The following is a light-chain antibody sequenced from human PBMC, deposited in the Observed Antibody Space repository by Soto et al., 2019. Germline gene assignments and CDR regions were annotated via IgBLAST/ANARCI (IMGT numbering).Light chain of an antibody. J-gene: IGKJ4*01. CDR2: DAS. Sequence: EIVMTQSPDTLSVSPGERATLSCRASQRISSNLAWYQQKPGQAPRLLIYDASNRATGVPDRFTGSASGTDFTLTISRLQPEDFALYFCQQYVSSPVTFGGGTKVDIK. V-gene: IGKV3D-15*01. CDR3: QQYVSSPVT. CDR1: QRISSN.